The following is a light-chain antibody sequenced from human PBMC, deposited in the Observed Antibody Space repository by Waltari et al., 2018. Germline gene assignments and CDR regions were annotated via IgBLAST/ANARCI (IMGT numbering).Light chain of an antibody. CDR1: SSDVGGYNF. J-gene: IGLJ1*01. V-gene: IGLV2-14*03. Sequence: QSALTQPASVSGSPGQSITISCTGTSSDVGGYNFVSWYQQHPGKVPKLIIYDVPHRPSGVSKRFSGSKSDNTASLTISGLQAEDEADYYCSSYTTSSTYVFGTGTKVTVL. CDR2: DVP. CDR3: SSYTTSSTYV.